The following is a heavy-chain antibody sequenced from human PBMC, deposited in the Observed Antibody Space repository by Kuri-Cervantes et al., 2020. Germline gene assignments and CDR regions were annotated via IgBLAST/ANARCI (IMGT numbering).Heavy chain of an antibody. J-gene: IGHJ4*02. Sequence: LSLTCAASGFTFSSYGMHWVRQAPGKGLEWVAVISYDGSNKHYADSVKGRFTISRDNSKNTLFLQVNSLRVEDTAVYFCARGGDREMVELAVGYWGQGTLVTVSS. CDR2: ISYDGSNK. CDR3: ARGGDREMVELAVGY. V-gene: IGHV3-30*03. D-gene: IGHD1-7*01. CDR1: GFTFSSYG.